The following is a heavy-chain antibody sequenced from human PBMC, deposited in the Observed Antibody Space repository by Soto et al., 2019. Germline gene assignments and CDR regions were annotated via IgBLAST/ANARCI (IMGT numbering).Heavy chain of an antibody. CDR3: ARGRAGSGLVRGYYFDY. CDR2: INHSGST. D-gene: IGHD3-10*01. Sequence: SDPLSLTSAVTGGSISGYYWSWIRQPPGKGLEWIGEINHSGSTNYNPSLKSRVTISVDTSKNQFSLKLSSVTAADTAVYYCARGRAGSGLVRGYYFDYWGQGNLVNASA. CDR1: GGSISGYY. J-gene: IGHJ4*02. V-gene: IGHV4-34*01.